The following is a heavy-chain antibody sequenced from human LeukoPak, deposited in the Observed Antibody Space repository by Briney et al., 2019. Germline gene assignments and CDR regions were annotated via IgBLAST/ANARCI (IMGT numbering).Heavy chain of an antibody. CDR3: ASNSGSYYYYFDY. Sequence: GGSLRLSCAASGFTVSSNYMSWVRQAPGKGLEWVSVIYSGGSTYYADSVKGRFTISRDNSKNTLYLQMNSLRAEDTAVYYCASNSGSYYYYFDYWGQGTLVTVSS. V-gene: IGHV3-66*01. CDR2: IYSGGST. J-gene: IGHJ4*02. D-gene: IGHD1-26*01. CDR1: GFTVSSNY.